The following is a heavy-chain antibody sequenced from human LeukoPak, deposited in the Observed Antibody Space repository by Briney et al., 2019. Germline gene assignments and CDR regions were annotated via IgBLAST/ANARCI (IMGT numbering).Heavy chain of an antibody. Sequence: SETLSLTCTVSGGSFSSTSYYWGWIRQPPGKGLEWIGSLYYSGGTYYNPSLKSRVTTSVDTSKNQFSLKLSSVTAADTAVYYCASGDYYDSSGYYYLFHYWGQGTLVTVSS. CDR3: ASGDYYDSSGYYYLFHY. CDR1: GGSFSSTSYY. D-gene: IGHD3-22*01. V-gene: IGHV4-39*01. J-gene: IGHJ4*02. CDR2: LYYSGGT.